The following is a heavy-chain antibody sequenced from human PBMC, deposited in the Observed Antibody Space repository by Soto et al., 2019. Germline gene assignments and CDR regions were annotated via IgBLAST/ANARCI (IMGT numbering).Heavy chain of an antibody. CDR2: IRGDGSST. CDR3: ARGVSSGWDYDFDY. J-gene: IGHJ4*02. V-gene: IGHV3-74*01. Sequence: EVQLVESGGGLVQPGGSLRLSCAASGFTFSVYWMHWVRQAPGKGLVWVSRIRGDGSSTSYADSLKGRFTISRDNAKNTVYVQMNSLRVEDTAVYYCARGVSSGWDYDFDYWGQGTLVTVSS. CDR1: GFTFSVYW. D-gene: IGHD6-19*01.